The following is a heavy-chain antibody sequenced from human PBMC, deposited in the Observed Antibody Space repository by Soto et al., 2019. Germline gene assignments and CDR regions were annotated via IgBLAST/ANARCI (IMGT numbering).Heavy chain of an antibody. D-gene: IGHD3-22*01. V-gene: IGHV4-31*03. Sequence: QGQLQESGPGLVKPSQTLSLTCTVSGGSISSGGYYWSWISQPPGKGLEWIGYIYYSGSTYYNPSLKSRVTISVDTSKNQFSLKLSSVTAADTAVYYCAREEGSYDSLNYYGMDVWGQGTTVTVSS. CDR3: AREEGSYDSLNYYGMDV. J-gene: IGHJ6*02. CDR2: IYYSGST. CDR1: GGSISSGGYY.